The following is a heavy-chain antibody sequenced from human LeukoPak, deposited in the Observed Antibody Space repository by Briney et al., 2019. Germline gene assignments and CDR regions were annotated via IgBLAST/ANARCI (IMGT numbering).Heavy chain of an antibody. V-gene: IGHV4-39*01. D-gene: IGHD2-2*02. CDR2: IHFTGTT. CDR3: ARQRDTASVGAFDT. CDR1: GGSIRSNTNFWGWDSSSY. Sequence: SETLSLTCSVSGGSIRSNTNFWGWDSSSYWGWIRQPPGKGLEWIGSIHFTGTTYYNSSLQSRLTISVDTSKNLFSLKLTSATATDTALYYCARQRDTASVGAFDTWGQGTMVIVSP. J-gene: IGHJ3*02.